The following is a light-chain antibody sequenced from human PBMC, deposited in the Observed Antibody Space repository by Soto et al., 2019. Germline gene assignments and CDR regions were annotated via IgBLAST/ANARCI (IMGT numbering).Light chain of an antibody. Sequence: EIVLTQSPGTLSLSPGERATLSCRASQRVSSIYLAWYQQKPGQAPRLLIYGASSRATGIPDRFSGSGSGTDFTLTISRLDPEDFAVYYCQPYGSSRWTFGQGTQVAI. CDR1: QRVSSIY. V-gene: IGKV3-20*01. J-gene: IGKJ1*01. CDR2: GAS. CDR3: QPYGSSRWT.